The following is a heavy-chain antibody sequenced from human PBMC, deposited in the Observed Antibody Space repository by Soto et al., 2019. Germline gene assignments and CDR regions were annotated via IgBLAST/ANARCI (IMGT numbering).Heavy chain of an antibody. CDR2: VWLDGSNK. CDR1: GFTFSNYG. CDR3: APQAFDY. J-gene: IGHJ4*02. Sequence: GGSLRLSCAASGFTFSNYGMHWVRQAPGKGLEWVAFVWLDGSNKYYADSVRDRFTISRVNSKNTLYLQMNSLRAEDTAVYHCAPQAFDYWGQGALVTVSS. V-gene: IGHV3-30*02.